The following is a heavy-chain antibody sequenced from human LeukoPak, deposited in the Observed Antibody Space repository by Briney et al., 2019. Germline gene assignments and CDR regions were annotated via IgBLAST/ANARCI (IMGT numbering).Heavy chain of an antibody. Sequence: GESLKISGKGAGYRFRDYWSGWGRQMAGKVVEWMGIICPGDSDNRYSPAFQGEVTISDDKSITTAHLKWSSLKASDTDMYYCARGADGTHPDYYYFGLDVWGQGTTVRVSS. CDR3: ARGADGTHPDYYYFGLDV. V-gene: IGHV5-51*01. D-gene: IGHD1-7*01. CDR1: GYRFRDYW. J-gene: IGHJ6*02. CDR2: ICPGDSDN.